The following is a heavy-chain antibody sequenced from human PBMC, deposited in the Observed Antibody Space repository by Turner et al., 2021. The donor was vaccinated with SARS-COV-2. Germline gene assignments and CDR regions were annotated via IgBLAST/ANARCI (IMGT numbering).Heavy chain of an antibody. J-gene: IGHJ4*02. CDR1: GGTFSRYA. D-gene: IGHD3-9*01. CDR2: IIPIFGTA. CDR3: ARCLGFDWLFPFDY. V-gene: IGHV1-69*01. Sequence: QVQLVQSGAEVKKPGSSVKVSCKASGGTFSRYAISWVRQAPGHGLEWMGGIIPIFGTANYAQKFQGRVTITADESTSTAYMELSSLRSEDTAVYYCARCLGFDWLFPFDYWGQGTLVTVSS.